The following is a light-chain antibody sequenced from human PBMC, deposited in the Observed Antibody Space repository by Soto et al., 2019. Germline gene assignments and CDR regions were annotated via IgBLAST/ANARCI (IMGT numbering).Light chain of an antibody. CDR3: AAWDDSLNGYG. CDR2: SNN. V-gene: IGLV1-44*01. Sequence: QSVLAQPPSASGTPGQRVTISCSGSSSTIGSNTVNWYQQLPGTAPKLLIYSNNQRPSGVPYRFSGSKSGTSASLAISGLQSEDEADYYCAAWDDSLNGYGFGTGTKVTVL. CDR1: SSTIGSNT. J-gene: IGLJ1*01.